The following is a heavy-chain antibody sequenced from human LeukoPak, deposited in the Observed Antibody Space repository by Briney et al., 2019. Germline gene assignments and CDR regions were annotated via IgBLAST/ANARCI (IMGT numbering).Heavy chain of an antibody. J-gene: IGHJ4*02. V-gene: IGHV3-23*01. CDR1: GFTFSSYA. Sequence: GGSLRLSCAASGFTFSSYAMSWVRQAPGKGLEWVSAISGNGGSTYYADSVKGRFTISRDNSKNTLYLQMNSLRAEDTAVYYCAKDIAAAGGYYFGYWGQGTLVTVSS. CDR3: AKDIAAAGGYYFGY. D-gene: IGHD6-13*01. CDR2: ISGNGGST.